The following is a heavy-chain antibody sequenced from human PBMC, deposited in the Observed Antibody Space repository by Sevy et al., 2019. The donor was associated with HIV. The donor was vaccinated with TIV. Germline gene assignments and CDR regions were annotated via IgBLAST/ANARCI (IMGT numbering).Heavy chain of an antibody. CDR1: GFTFSSYG. V-gene: IGHV3-30*18. CDR3: AKPTDYDGFFDY. D-gene: IGHD4-17*01. Sequence: GGSLRLSCAASGFTFSSYGMHWVRQAPGKGLEWVAVISYDVSNKYYADSVKGRFTISRDSSKNTLYLQMNSLRAEDTAVYYCAKPTDYDGFFDYWGQGTLLTVSS. J-gene: IGHJ4*02. CDR2: ISYDVSNK.